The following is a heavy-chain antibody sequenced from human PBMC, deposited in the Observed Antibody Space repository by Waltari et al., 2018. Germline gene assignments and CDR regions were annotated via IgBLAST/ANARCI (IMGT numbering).Heavy chain of an antibody. Sequence: EVQLVESGGGLVQPGGSLRLSCAASGFTVSSNYMSWVRQAPGKGLELVSVIYSGGSTYYADSVKGRFTISRDNSKNTLYLQMNSLRAEDTAVYYCARVIGSGWYYFDYWGQGTLVTVSS. D-gene: IGHD6-19*01. CDR1: GFTVSSNY. V-gene: IGHV3-66*02. CDR3: ARVIGSGWYYFDY. CDR2: IYSGGST. J-gene: IGHJ4*02.